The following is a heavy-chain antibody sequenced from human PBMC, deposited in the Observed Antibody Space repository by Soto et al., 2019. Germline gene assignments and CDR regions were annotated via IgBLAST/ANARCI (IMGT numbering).Heavy chain of an antibody. CDR3: ARLLGGSGSFIDY. Sequence: EVQLVESGGGLVQPGGSLRLSCAASGFIFSGYWMHWVRRAPGKGLVWVSRINSDGSSTTYADSVKGRFTISRDNAKNTMYLQRNSLRAEDTAVYYCARLLGGSGSFIDYCGQGTIVTVSS. V-gene: IGHV3-74*03. J-gene: IGHJ4*02. D-gene: IGHD3-10*01. CDR2: INSDGSST. CDR1: GFIFSGYW.